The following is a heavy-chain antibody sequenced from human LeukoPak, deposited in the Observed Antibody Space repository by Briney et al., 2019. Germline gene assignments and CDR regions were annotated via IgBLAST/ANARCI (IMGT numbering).Heavy chain of an antibody. D-gene: IGHD3-22*01. J-gene: IGHJ4*02. CDR2: ISWNSGSI. V-gene: IGHV3-9*01. CDR1: GFTFDDYA. Sequence: GGSLRLSCAASGFTFDDYAMHWVRQAPGKGLEWVSGISWNSGSIGYADSVKGRLTISRDNAKNSLYLQMNSLRAEDTALYYCAKERYDSSGYYRNYWGQGTLVTVSS. CDR3: AKERYDSSGYYRNY.